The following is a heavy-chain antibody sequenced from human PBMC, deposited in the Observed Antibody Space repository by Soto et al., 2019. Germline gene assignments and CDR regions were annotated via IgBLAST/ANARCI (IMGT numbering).Heavy chain of an antibody. V-gene: IGHV3-21*01. CDR3: ARDSDQDIVVVTEAFLRDHFHNEMDV. Sequence: EVQLVESGGGLVKPGGSLRLSCAASGFTLSGYTMNWVRQAPWKVLAWVSSISSSSSDIYYADSVKGRFTISRDNAKNSLFLQMSSLRDEDTAVYFCARDSDQDIVVVTEAFLRDHFHNEMDVLGQGTTVIVSS. CDR1: GFTLSGYT. CDR2: ISSSSSDI. D-gene: IGHD2-21*01. J-gene: IGHJ6*02.